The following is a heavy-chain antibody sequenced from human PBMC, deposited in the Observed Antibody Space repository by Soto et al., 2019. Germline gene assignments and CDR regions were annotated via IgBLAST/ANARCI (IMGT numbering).Heavy chain of an antibody. CDR3: TVPGLAG. CDR2: INPDGSIA. CDR1: GFTFSNYW. Sequence: EVQLEASGGDLVQPGGSLRLSCAASGFTFSNYWMHWVRQAPGRGLVWVSHINPDGSIATYADSVKGRFTISRDNAKNKVYLRMSSLRVEDTAVYYCTVPGLAGGGQGARVTVSS. J-gene: IGHJ4*02. V-gene: IGHV3-74*01. D-gene: IGHD5-12*01.